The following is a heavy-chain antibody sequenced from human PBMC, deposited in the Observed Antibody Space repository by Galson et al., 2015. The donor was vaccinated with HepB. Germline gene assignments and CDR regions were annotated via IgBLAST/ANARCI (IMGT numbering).Heavy chain of an antibody. J-gene: IGHJ6*02. CDR1: GFTVSTNY. Sequence: SLRLSCAASGFTVSTNYMNWVRQAPGEGLEWVSIIYSSGSTYYADSVRGRFTISRDKSENTVHLQINSLRPDDTGVYYCARRYVMMAFGGPIVSDYGMDVWGQGTTVTVSS. D-gene: IGHD3-16*02. CDR3: ARRYVMMAFGGPIVSDYGMDV. V-gene: IGHV3-66*02. CDR2: IYSSGST.